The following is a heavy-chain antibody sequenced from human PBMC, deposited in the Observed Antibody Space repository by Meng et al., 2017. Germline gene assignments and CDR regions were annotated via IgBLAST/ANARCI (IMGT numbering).Heavy chain of an antibody. CDR1: GGSISSGGYY. CDR3: ARVHYYDSSGYNNWYFDL. Sequence: QGELQGPGPGLVKPSPPLSRPCTAYGGSISSGGYYWSWIRQHPGKGLEWIGYIYYSGSTYYNPSLKSLVTISVDTSKNQFSLKLSSVTAADTAVYYCARVHYYDSSGYNNWYFDLWGRGTLVTVSS. V-gene: IGHV4-31*01. J-gene: IGHJ2*01. CDR2: IYYSGST. D-gene: IGHD3-22*01.